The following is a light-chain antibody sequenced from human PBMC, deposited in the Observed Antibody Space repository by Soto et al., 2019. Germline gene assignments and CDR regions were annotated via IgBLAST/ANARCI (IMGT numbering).Light chain of an antibody. CDR1: QSISNY. Sequence: DIQMTQSPSSLSASVGDRVTITCRASQSISNYLNWYQQKPGKAPKLLIYAASSLQSGVPSRFSGSRSGTDFTLTISNLQPEDFATYYCQQTYSTRITFGQGTRLEIK. CDR2: AAS. J-gene: IGKJ5*01. CDR3: QQTYSTRIT. V-gene: IGKV1-39*01.